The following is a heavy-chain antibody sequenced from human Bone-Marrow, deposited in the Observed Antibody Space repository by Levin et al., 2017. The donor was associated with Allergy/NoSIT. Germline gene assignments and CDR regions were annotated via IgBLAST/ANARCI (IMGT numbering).Heavy chain of an antibody. CDR2: ISGSGGGT. D-gene: IGHD6-19*01. V-gene: IGHV3-23*01. J-gene: IGHJ4*02. Sequence: GESLKISCTASGFTFSSYVMSWVRQAPGKGLEWVSAISGSGGGTFYAHSVKGRFTISRDNSKNTLYLQMNSLRAEDTAVYFCAKARDSSGWYGFDYWGQGTLVTV. CDR1: GFTFSSYV. CDR3: AKARDSSGWYGFDY.